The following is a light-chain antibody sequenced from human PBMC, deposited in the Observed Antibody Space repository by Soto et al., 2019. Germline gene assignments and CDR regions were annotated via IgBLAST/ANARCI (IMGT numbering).Light chain of an antibody. CDR1: GSNIGAGYD. Sequence: QSVLTQPPSVSGAPGQRVTISCTGSGSNIGAGYDVHWYQLVSGTAPRLLIYSNINRPSGVPDRFSGSRSGASASLAITGLRAEDEAHYYCQSFDNKPHVLFGGGTKLTVL. CDR2: SNI. CDR3: QSFDNKPHVL. V-gene: IGLV1-40*01. J-gene: IGLJ3*02.